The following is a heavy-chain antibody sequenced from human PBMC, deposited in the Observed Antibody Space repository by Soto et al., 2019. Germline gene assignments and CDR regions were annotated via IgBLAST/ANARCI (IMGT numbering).Heavy chain of an antibody. CDR3: AKGYCSGPSSYRGYGLDG. Sequence: GGSLRLSCVASGFSFRNYGMHWVRQAPGKGLEWVAVISYEEINNKNYADSVKGRFTISRDNSENTLYLQMDSLRAEDTAVYYCAKGYCSGPSSYRGYGLDGWGQGTTVRVSS. J-gene: IGHJ6*01. D-gene: IGHD2-15*01. V-gene: IGHV3-30*18. CDR2: ISYEEINNK. CDR1: GFSFRNYG.